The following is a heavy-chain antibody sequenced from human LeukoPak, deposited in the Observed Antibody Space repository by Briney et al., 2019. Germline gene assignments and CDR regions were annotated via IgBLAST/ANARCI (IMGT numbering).Heavy chain of an antibody. CDR2: ISDSGSAI. Sequence: GGSLRLSCVASGFTFSSYEMNWARQAPGKGLEWVSYISDSGSAIYHADSVKGRFTISRDNVKNSLYLQMNSLRAEDTAVYYCARGNGGRGHFDYWGQGALVTVSS. CDR3: ARGNGGRGHFDY. D-gene: IGHD4-23*01. V-gene: IGHV3-48*03. CDR1: GFTFSSYE. J-gene: IGHJ4*02.